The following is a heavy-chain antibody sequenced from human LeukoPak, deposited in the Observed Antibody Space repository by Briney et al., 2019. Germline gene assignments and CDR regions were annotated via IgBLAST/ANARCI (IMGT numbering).Heavy chain of an antibody. CDR1: GFSFSSYA. D-gene: IGHD3-22*01. V-gene: IGHV3-23*01. CDR2: ISGSGDHT. CDR3: AKDLKIYDSSGYG. J-gene: IGHJ4*02. Sequence: GGSLRLSCAASGFSFSSYAMGWVRQAPGKGLEWVSAISGSGDHTYYADSVKGRFTISRDNSKNTLYLQMSGLRAEDTAVYYCAKDLKIYDSSGYGWGQGTLVTVSS.